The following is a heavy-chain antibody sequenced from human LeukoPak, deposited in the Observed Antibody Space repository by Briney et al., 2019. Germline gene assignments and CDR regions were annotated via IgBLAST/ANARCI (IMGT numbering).Heavy chain of an antibody. V-gene: IGHV1-69*05. J-gene: IGHJ6*03. CDR2: IIPIFGTA. CDR3: ARVGHYYGSGSSYTYSYYYMDV. Sequence: SVKVSCKASGGTFSSYAISWVRQAPGQGLEWMGGIIPIFGTANYAQKFQGRVTITRNTSISTAYMELSSLRSEDTALYYCARVGHYYGSGSSYTYSYYYMDVWGKGTAVTVSS. CDR1: GGTFSSYA. D-gene: IGHD3-10*01.